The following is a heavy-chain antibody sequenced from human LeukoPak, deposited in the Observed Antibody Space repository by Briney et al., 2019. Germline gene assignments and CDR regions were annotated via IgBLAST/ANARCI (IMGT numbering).Heavy chain of an antibody. V-gene: IGHV1-69*04. Sequence: ASVKVSCKASEGTFSSYAISWVRQAPGQGLEWMGRIIPILGIANYAQKFQGRVTITADKSTSTAYMELSSLRSEDTAVYYCARDYYYDSSGQENWFDPWGQGTLVTVSS. CDR1: EGTFSSYA. D-gene: IGHD3-22*01. J-gene: IGHJ5*02. CDR3: ARDYYYDSSGQENWFDP. CDR2: IIPILGIA.